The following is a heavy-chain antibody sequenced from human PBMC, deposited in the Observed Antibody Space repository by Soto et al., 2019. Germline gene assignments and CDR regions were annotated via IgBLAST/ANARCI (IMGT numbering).Heavy chain of an antibody. J-gene: IGHJ4*02. Sequence: ASVKVSCKASGYTFTNYAIQWVRQASGQRLQWMGWINTGNGNTKYSQKFQDRVTFTRDTSASTAYTAYMELSSLRSEDTAVYYCVGGNRFLEWLLYGRDRYSFDSWGQGTLVTVSS. D-gene: IGHD3-3*01. CDR1: GYTFTNYA. CDR3: VGGNRFLEWLLYGRDRYSFDS. V-gene: IGHV1-3*04. CDR2: INTGNGNT.